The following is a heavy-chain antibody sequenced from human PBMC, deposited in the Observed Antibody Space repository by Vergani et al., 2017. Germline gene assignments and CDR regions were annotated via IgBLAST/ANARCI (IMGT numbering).Heavy chain of an antibody. V-gene: IGHV3-7*01. CDR2: IKQDGSEK. D-gene: IGHD3-3*01. CDR1: GFTFSDYW. Sequence: EVQLVESGGGLIQPGGSLRLSCAASGFTFSDYWMNWVRQAPGKGLQWVANIKQDGSEKYYVETVKGRFTISRDNAKNSLYLQMSSLGAEDTAVYYCARDKYDFWSASYSYSYGLDVWGQGTTVTVSS. J-gene: IGHJ6*02. CDR3: ARDKYDFWSASYSYSYGLDV.